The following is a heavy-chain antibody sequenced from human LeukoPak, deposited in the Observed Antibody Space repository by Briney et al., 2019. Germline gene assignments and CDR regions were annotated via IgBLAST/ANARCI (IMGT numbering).Heavy chain of an antibody. CDR1: GFTFSSYG. Sequence: GGSLRLSCAASGFTFSSYGMHWVRQAPGKGLEWVAVIWYDGSNKYYADSVKGRFTISRDNSKNTLYLQMNSLRAEDTAVYYCARDIPIGGDGQDAFDIWGQGTMVTVSS. CDR2: IWYDGSNK. V-gene: IGHV3-33*01. CDR3: ARDIPIGGDGQDAFDI. D-gene: IGHD2-21*02. J-gene: IGHJ3*02.